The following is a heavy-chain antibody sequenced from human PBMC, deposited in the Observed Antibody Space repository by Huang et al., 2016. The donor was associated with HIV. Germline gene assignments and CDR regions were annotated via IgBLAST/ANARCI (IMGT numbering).Heavy chain of an antibody. D-gene: IGHD5-18*01. CDR3: ARGGGIQLWLLGYYYMDV. J-gene: IGHJ6*03. V-gene: IGHV1-18*01. CDR1: GYTFSSFG. Sequence: QVQLVQSGAEVKKPGASVKVSCKASGYTFSSFGISGVRQAPGQVIEWVGRISVYNGNTKFAQKFKGRRTMTTDTSTRTAYMELRSLRSDDTAVYYCARGGGIQLWLLGYYYMDVWGNGTTVTVSS. CDR2: ISVYNGNT.